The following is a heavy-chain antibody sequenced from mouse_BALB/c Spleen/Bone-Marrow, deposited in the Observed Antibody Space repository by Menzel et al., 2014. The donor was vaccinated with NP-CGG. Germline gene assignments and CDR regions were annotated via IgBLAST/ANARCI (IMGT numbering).Heavy chain of an antibody. CDR3: ARHAYYDQTEVSFVC. CDR1: GFSFSNYG. J-gene: IGHJ3*01. D-gene: IGHD2-4*01. Sequence: EVKLLESGGGLVKSGGSLKLSCAASGFSFSNYGMSWLRQTPEKRLEWDATISGDGRYTFYSDSVKGRFTISRDNAKNNLYLQLSGLRSEDTALYYCARHAYYDQTEVSFVCWGQGTLVTVSA. CDR2: ISGDGRYT. V-gene: IGHV5-9-2*01.